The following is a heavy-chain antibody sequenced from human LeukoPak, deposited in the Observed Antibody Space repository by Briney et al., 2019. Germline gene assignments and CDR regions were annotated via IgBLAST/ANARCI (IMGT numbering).Heavy chain of an antibody. D-gene: IGHD3-22*01. CDR1: GFSFDTYA. V-gene: IGHV3-23*01. CDR2: ISSSDFTT. Sequence: GGSLRLSCAASGFSFDTYAMGWLRQAQGKGLEWVSTISSSDFTTYYADSVKGRFTISRDHSKYTLSLQMSGLTADDTAVYYCAKERVNTMIALGTADFWGQGALVIVSS. CDR3: AKERVNTMIALGTADF. J-gene: IGHJ4*02.